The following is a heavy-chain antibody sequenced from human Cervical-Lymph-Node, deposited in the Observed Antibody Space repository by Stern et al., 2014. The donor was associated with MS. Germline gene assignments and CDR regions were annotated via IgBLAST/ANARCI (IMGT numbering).Heavy chain of an antibody. CDR2: IDWDDDK. CDR1: GFSLSTSGMR. D-gene: IGHD6-19*01. CDR3: ARIYSPSSGWYRFDY. V-gene: IGHV2-70*04. J-gene: IGHJ4*02. Sequence: VTLKESGPALVKPTQTLTLTCTFSGFSLSTSGMRVSWIRQPPGKALEWLARIDWDDDKFYSTSLKTRLTISKETSKIQVVLTMTNMDPVDTATYYCARIYSPSSGWYRFDYWGQGTLVTVSS.